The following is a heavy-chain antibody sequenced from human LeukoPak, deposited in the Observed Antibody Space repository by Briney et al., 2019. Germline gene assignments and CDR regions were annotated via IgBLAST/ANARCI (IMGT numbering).Heavy chain of an antibody. V-gene: IGHV3-30*04. CDR3: AKVIDYYDSSGYLGVPLQMPFDI. Sequence: GGSLRLSCAASGFTFSSYAMHWVRQAPGKGLEWVAVISYDGSNKYYADSVKGRFTISRDNSKNTLYLQMNSLRAEDTAVYYCAKVIDYYDSSGYLGVPLQMPFDIWGQGTMVTVSS. CDR1: GFTFSSYA. D-gene: IGHD3-22*01. CDR2: ISYDGSNK. J-gene: IGHJ3*02.